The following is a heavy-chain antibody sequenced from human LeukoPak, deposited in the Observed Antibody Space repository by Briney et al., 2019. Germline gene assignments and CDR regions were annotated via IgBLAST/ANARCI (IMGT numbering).Heavy chain of an antibody. CDR3: ARRGIAAAGTSDY. CDR1: GGSFSGYY. Sequence: SETLSLTCAVYGGSFSGYYWSWIRQPPGKGLEWIGEINHSGSTNYNPSLKSRVTISVDTSKNQFSLKLSSVTAADTAVYYCARRGIAAAGTSDYWGQGTPVTVSS. J-gene: IGHJ4*02. D-gene: IGHD6-13*01. CDR2: INHSGST. V-gene: IGHV4-34*01.